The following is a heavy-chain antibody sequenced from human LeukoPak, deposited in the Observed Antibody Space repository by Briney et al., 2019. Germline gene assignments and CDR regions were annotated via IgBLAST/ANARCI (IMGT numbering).Heavy chain of an antibody. CDR2: IVVGSGNT. D-gene: IGHD3-22*01. Sequence: SVTVSCKASGFTFTSSAVQWVRQARGQRLEWIGWIVVGSGNTNYAQKFQERVTITMDMSTSTAYMELSSLRSEDTAVYYCAASPDYYDSSGYSYYFDYWGQGNLVTVSS. V-gene: IGHV1-58*01. CDR1: GFTFTSSA. CDR3: AASPDYYDSSGYSYYFDY. J-gene: IGHJ4*02.